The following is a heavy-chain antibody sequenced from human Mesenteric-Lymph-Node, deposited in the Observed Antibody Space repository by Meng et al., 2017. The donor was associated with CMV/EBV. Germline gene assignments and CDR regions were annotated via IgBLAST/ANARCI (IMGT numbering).Heavy chain of an antibody. CDR3: AGGIAAAGSRWFDP. J-gene: IGHJ5*02. Sequence: QVHLVQSGAEVKTPGSSVKVSCKTSGGTVSSYTISWVRQAPGQGLEWMGRIIPILGIANYAQKFQGRVTITADKSTSTAYMELSSLRSEDTAVYYCAGGIAAAGSRWFDPWGQGTLVTVSS. CDR1: GGTVSSYT. D-gene: IGHD6-13*01. V-gene: IGHV1-69*02. CDR2: IIPILGIA.